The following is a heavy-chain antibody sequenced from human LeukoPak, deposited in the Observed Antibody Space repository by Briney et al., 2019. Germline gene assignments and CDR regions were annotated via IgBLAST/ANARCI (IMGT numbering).Heavy chain of an antibody. Sequence: TGGSLRLSCAASGFTFSSYAMHWVRQAPGKGLEWVAVISYDGSNKYYADSVKGRFTISRDDSKNTLYLQMNSLRAEDTAVHYCARASQYYDFWSGYYSDYWGQGTLVTVSS. V-gene: IGHV3-30-3*01. D-gene: IGHD3-3*01. CDR2: ISYDGSNK. CDR3: ARASQYYDFWSGYYSDY. CDR1: GFTFSSYA. J-gene: IGHJ4*02.